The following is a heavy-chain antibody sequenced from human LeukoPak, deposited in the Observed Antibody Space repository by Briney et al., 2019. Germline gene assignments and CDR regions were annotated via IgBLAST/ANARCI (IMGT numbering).Heavy chain of an antibody. V-gene: IGHV1-69*13. D-gene: IGHD5-24*01. CDR3: ARNRDGKWDHFDY. Sequence: GASVKVSCKASGGTFSSYAISWVRQAPGQGLEWMGGIILIFGTANYAQKFQGRVTITADESTSTAYMELSSLRSEDTAVYYCARNRDGKWDHFDYWGQGTLVTVSS. CDR1: GGTFSSYA. J-gene: IGHJ4*02. CDR2: IILIFGTA.